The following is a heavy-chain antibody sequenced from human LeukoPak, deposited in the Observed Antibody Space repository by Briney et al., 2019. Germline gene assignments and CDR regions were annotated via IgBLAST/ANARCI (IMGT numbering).Heavy chain of an antibody. CDR3: AELGITMIGGV. Sequence: VGSLRLSCAASGFTFSSYAMNWVRQAPGKGLEWVSYISSSGSTIYYADSVKGRFTISRDNAKNSLYLQMNSLRAEDTAVYYCAELGITMIGGVWGKGTTVTISS. V-gene: IGHV3-48*03. CDR2: ISSSGSTI. D-gene: IGHD3-10*02. CDR1: GFTFSSYA. J-gene: IGHJ6*04.